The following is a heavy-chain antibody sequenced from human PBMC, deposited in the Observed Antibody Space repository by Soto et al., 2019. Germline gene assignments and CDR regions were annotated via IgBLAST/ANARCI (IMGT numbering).Heavy chain of an antibody. J-gene: IGHJ4*02. V-gene: IGHV3-33*01. Sequence: PGGSLRLSCAASGFTFSSYGMHWVRQAPGKGLEWVAVIWYDGSNKYYADSVKGRFTISRDNSKNTLYLQMNSLRAEDTAVYYCASENTIFGVVDYWGQGTLVTVS. CDR3: ASENTIFGVVDY. D-gene: IGHD3-3*01. CDR2: IWYDGSNK. CDR1: GFTFSSYG.